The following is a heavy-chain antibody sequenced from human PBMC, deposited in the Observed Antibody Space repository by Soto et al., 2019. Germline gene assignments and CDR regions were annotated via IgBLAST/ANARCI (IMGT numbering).Heavy chain of an antibody. CDR3: ASQTRDGYNWFDY. CDR1: GYSFTSYW. J-gene: IGHJ4*02. Sequence: LGESLKISCKGSGYSFTSYWIGWVRQMPGKGLEWMGIIYPSDSDTRYSPSFQGQVTISADKSISTAYLQWSSLKASDTAMYYCASQTRDGYNWFDYWGQGTLVTVSS. V-gene: IGHV5-51*01. D-gene: IGHD5-12*01. CDR2: IYPSDSDT.